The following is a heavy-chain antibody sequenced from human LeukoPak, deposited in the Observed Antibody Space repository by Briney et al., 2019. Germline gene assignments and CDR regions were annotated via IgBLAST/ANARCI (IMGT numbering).Heavy chain of an antibody. CDR1: GGTFSSYA. J-gene: IGHJ4*02. D-gene: IGHD3-22*01. CDR3: ARANYYDSSGYYY. Sequence: WASVKVSCKASGGTFSSYAISWVRQAPGQGLEWMGRIIPILGIANYAQKFQGRVTITADKSTSTAYMELSSLRSEDTAVYYCARANYYDSSGYYYWGQGTLVTVSS. CDR2: IIPILGIA. V-gene: IGHV1-69*04.